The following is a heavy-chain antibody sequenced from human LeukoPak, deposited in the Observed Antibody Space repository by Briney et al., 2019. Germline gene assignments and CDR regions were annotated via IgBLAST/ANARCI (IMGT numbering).Heavy chain of an antibody. CDR3: ARHLSGSYYSFLVAFDI. D-gene: IGHD1-26*01. J-gene: IGHJ3*02. Sequence: PSETLPLTWTVSGGSISSYYWSWIRQPPGKGLEWIGYIYTSGSTNYNPSLKSRVTISVDTSKNQFSLKLSSVTAADTAVYYCARHLSGSYYSFLVAFDIWGQGTMVTVSS. CDR2: IYTSGST. V-gene: IGHV4-4*09. CDR1: GGSISSYY.